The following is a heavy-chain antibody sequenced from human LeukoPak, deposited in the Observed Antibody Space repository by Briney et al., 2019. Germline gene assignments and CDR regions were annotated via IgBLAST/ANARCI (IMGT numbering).Heavy chain of an antibody. V-gene: IGHV3-11*01. CDR3: ARDRGYCNNAFCPLDQ. D-gene: IGHD2-8*01. J-gene: IGHJ4*02. CDR2: ISSNADKT. Sequence: GGSLRLSCAASGFHLKNYCMTWLRQAPGKGLEWISYISSNADKTYYADSVKGRFTIFRDTAKNSLYLQMDSLRFEDTAIYYCARDRGYCNNAFCPLDQWGQGTLVSVSS. CDR1: GFHLKNYC.